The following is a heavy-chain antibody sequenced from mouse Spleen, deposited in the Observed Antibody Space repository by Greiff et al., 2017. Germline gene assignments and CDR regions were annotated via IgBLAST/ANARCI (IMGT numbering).Heavy chain of an antibody. V-gene: IGHV1-26*01. CDR1: GYTFTDYY. CDR3: AIDAMDY. J-gene: IGHJ4*01. Sequence: VQLQQSGPELVKPGASVKISCKASGYTFTDYYMNWVKQSHGKSLEWIGDINPNNGGTSYNQKFKGKATLTVDKSSSTAYMELRSLTSEDSAVYYCAIDAMDYWGQGTSVTVSS. CDR2: INPNNGGT.